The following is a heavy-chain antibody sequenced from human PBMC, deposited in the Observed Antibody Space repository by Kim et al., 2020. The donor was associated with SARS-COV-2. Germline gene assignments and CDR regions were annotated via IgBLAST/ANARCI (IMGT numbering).Heavy chain of an antibody. CDR3: ARRDTARGISY. CDR2: INHSGTT. CDR1: GESFSGYY. Sequence: SETLSLTCAVYGESFSGYYWTWIRQSPEKGLVWLGEINHSGTTNYNPSLKSRLTVSVDTSKNQFHLKVTSMTAADTAIYFCARRDTARGISYWGQGTLVTVSS. V-gene: IGHV4-34*01. D-gene: IGHD3-10*01. J-gene: IGHJ4*02.